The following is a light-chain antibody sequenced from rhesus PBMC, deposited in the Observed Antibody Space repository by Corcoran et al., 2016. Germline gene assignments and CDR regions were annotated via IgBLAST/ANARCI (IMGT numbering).Light chain of an antibody. Sequence: DIVLTQSPASLAVSPGQRATVTCRASESVTVFGKNLIPWYQQKPGQPPKLLLIKTSKRDTGVPARFSGRGSVTDFTLTITPVEADDGATYYCLQTKVFPRTFGQGTKVEIK. CDR1: ESVTVFGKNL. V-gene: IGKV7-13*01. CDR3: LQTKVFPRT. CDR2: KTS. J-gene: IGKJ1*01.